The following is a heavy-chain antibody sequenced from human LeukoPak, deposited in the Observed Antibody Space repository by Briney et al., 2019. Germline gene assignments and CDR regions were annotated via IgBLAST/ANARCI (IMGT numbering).Heavy chain of an antibody. CDR3: ARMTVAVAGYYFQH. D-gene: IGHD6-19*01. J-gene: IGHJ1*01. Sequence: SETLTLTCTVSGGSISSSSYYWGWIRQPPGKGLEWIGSIYYSGSTYYNPSLKSRVTIPVDTSKNQFSLKLSSVTAADTAVYYCARMTVAVAGYYFQHWGQGTLVTVSS. CDR1: GGSISSSSYY. CDR2: IYYSGST. V-gene: IGHV4-39*01.